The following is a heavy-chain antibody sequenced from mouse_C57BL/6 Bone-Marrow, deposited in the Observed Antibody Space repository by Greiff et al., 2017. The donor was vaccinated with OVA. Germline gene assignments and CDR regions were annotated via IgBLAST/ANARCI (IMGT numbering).Heavy chain of an antibody. CDR2: ISDGGSYT. CDR3: AREKRSSWFAY. CDR1: GFTFSSYA. V-gene: IGHV5-4*01. J-gene: IGHJ3*01. Sequence: EVKLVESGGGLVKPGGSLKLSCAASGFTFSSYAMSWVRQTPEKRLEWVATISDGGSYTYYPDNVKGRSTISRDNAKNNLYLQMSHMKSEDTAMYYCAREKRSSWFAYWGQGTLVTVSA.